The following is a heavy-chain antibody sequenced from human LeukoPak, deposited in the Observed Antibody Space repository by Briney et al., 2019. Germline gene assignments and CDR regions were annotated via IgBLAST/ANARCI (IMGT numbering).Heavy chain of an antibody. D-gene: IGHD3-10*01. CDR1: GFTFSSYG. J-gene: IGHJ6*03. V-gene: IGHV3-30*02. CDR2: IRYDGSNK. CDR3: ANKEYYYGSGSYYYYYYMDV. Sequence: GGSLRLSCAASGFTFSSYGMHWVRQAPGKGLEWVAFIRYDGSNKYYADSVKGRFTISRDNSKNTLYLQMNSLRAEDTAVYYCANKEYYYGSGSYYYYYYMDVWGKGTTVTISS.